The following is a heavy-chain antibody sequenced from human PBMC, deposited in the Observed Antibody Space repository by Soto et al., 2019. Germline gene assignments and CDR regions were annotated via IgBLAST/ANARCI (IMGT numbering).Heavy chain of an antibody. CDR2: INPSGGST. D-gene: IGHD2-8*01. V-gene: IGHV1-46*01. CDR3: ARDLLDPRYGCTNGVCYAFDI. J-gene: IGHJ3*02. Sequence: ASVKVSCKASGYTFTSYYMHWVRQAPGQGLEWMGIINPSGGSTSYAQKFQGRVTMTRDTSTSTVYMELSSLRSEDTAVYYCARDLLDPRYGCTNGVCYAFDIWGQGTMVTVSS. CDR1: GYTFTSYY.